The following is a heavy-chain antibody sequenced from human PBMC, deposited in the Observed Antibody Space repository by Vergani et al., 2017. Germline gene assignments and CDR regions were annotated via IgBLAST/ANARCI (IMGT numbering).Heavy chain of an antibody. V-gene: IGHV3-23*01. CDR2: ISGPGLST. CDR3: AGPQGTSAYYYGGFDY. CDR1: GFTFSNSA. J-gene: IGHJ4*02. D-gene: IGHD3-22*01. Sequence: EVHLLESGGGLVQSGGSLRLSCAASGFTFSNSAVSWVRQAPGRGLAWVSSISGPGLSTYYADSVKGRFSISRDNSKNTLSLQMNSLTAEDTAIYYCAGPQGTSAYYYGGFDYWGQGILVTVSS.